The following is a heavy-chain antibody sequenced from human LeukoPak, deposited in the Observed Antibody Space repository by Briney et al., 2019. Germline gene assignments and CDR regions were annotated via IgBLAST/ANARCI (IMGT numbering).Heavy chain of an antibody. Sequence: ASVWVSCKASGYSFTDYYLHWVRQAPGQGLEWMGWINPKSGVTKYVQKFQGRVTMTRDSSISTAYMELSRLRSDDSAVFYCARQADNNWFDSWGQGTLVTVSP. J-gene: IGHJ5*01. V-gene: IGHV1-2*02. D-gene: IGHD2-15*01. CDR1: GYSFTDYY. CDR2: INPKSGVT. CDR3: ARQADNNWFDS.